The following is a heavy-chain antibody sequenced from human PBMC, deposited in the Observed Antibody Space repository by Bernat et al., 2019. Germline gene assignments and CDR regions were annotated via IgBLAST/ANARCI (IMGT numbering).Heavy chain of an antibody. D-gene: IGHD2-15*01. V-gene: IGHV3-33*01. CDR3: ARDLAYRSGGSWATGY. J-gene: IGHJ4*02. CDR2: IWYDGSNK. Sequence: QVQLVESGGGVVQPGRSLRLSCAASGFTFISYGMHWVRQAPGKGLEWVAVIWYDGSNKYYADSVKGRFTISRDNSKNRLYLQMNSLRAEDTAVYYCARDLAYRSGGSWATGYWGQGTLVTVSS. CDR1: GFTFISYG.